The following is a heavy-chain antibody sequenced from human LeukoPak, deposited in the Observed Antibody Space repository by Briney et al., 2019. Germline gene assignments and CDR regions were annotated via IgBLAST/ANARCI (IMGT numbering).Heavy chain of an antibody. CDR3: ARDMITMVRGVIVFDY. CDR1: GYTFTSYG. D-gene: IGHD3-10*01. CDR2: ISAYNGNT. J-gene: IGHJ4*02. V-gene: IGHV1-18*01. Sequence: GASVKVSCKASGYTFTSYGISWVRQAPGQGLEWMRWISAYNGNTNYAQKLQGRVTMTTDTSTSTVYMELRSLRSDDTAVYYCARDMITMVRGVIVFDYWGQGTLVTVSS.